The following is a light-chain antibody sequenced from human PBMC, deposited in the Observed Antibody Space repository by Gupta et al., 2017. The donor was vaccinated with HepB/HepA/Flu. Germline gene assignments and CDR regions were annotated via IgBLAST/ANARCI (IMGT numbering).Light chain of an antibody. CDR3: QQYGSSPPTT. Sequence: EIVLTQSPGTLSLSPGERATLSCRASQSVSSIYLAWYQQKPGQAPMLLIYGASSRATGIPDRFSDSGSGTDFTLTISRLEPEDFAVYYCQQYGSSPPTTFGQGTRLEIK. CDR2: GAS. J-gene: IGKJ5*01. CDR1: QSVSSIY. V-gene: IGKV3-20*01.